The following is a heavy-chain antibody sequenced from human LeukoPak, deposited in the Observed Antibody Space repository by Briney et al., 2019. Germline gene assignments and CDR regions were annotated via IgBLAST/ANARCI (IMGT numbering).Heavy chain of an antibody. J-gene: IGHJ4*02. CDR2: ISASGGST. CDR3: AKMRNDFWSGYYSGGYFDF. V-gene: IGHV3-23*01. Sequence: GGSLRLSCAASTFTFSTYAMSWVRQAPGKGLQWVSVISASGGSTYYADSVKGRFTLSRDNSKNTLYLQMNSLRAEDTAVYHCAKMRNDFWSGYYSGGYFDFWGQGTLVTVSS. CDR1: TFTFSTYA. D-gene: IGHD3-3*01.